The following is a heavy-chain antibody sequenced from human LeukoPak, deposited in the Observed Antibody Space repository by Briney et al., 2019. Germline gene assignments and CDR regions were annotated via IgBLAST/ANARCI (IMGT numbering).Heavy chain of an antibody. CDR1: GGTFSSYA. V-gene: IGHV1-69*13. D-gene: IGHD3-10*01. Sequence: ASVKVSCKASGGTFSSYAISWVRQAPGQGLEWMGGIIPIFGTANYAQKFQGRVTITADESTSTAYVELSSLRSEDTAVYYCARSPGFELIGWDYWGQGTLVTVSS. CDR2: IIPIFGTA. J-gene: IGHJ4*02. CDR3: ARSPGFELIGWDY.